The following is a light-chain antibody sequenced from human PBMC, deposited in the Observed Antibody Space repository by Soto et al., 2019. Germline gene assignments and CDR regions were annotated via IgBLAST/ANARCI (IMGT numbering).Light chain of an antibody. CDR3: QHYNSDSEA. V-gene: IGKV1-5*03. CDR1: QTISSW. Sequence: DIQMTQSPSTLSGSVGDRVTITCRASQTISSWLAWYQQKPGKAPKLLIYKASTLKSGVPSRFSGSGSGTEFTLNISSLQPYDFASYYCQHYNSDSEAFGQGTKVELK. CDR2: KAS. J-gene: IGKJ1*01.